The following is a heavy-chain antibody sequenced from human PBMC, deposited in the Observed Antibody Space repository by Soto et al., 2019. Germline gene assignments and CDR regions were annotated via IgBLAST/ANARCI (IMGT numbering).Heavy chain of an antibody. V-gene: IGHV4-34*01. D-gene: IGHD6-13*01. CDR1: GGSFSGYY. CDR2: INHSGST. Sequence: QVQLQQWGAGLLKPSETLSLTCAVYGGSFSGYYWSWIRQPPGKGLEWIGEINHSGSTNYNPSLSNRVTISVDTSKNQFSLKLSPVTAANTAVYYCARGGSGAAAGGAEYFQHWGQGTLVTVSS. CDR3: ARGGSGAAAGGAEYFQH. J-gene: IGHJ1*01.